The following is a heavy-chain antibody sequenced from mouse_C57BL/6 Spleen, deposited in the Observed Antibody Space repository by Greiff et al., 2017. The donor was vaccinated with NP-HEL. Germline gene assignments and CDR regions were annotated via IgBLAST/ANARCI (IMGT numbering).Heavy chain of an antibody. CDR3: ARSGRIYYYGSSYGDYAMDY. V-gene: IGHV1-53*01. Sequence: QVQLQQPGTELVKPGASVKLSCKASGYTFTSYWMHWVKQRPGQGLEWIGNINPSNGGTKYNEKFKSKATLTVGKSSSTAYMQLSSLTSEDSAVYYCARSGRIYYYGSSYGDYAMDYWGQGTSVTVSS. CDR2: INPSNGGT. J-gene: IGHJ4*01. CDR1: GYTFTSYW. D-gene: IGHD1-1*01.